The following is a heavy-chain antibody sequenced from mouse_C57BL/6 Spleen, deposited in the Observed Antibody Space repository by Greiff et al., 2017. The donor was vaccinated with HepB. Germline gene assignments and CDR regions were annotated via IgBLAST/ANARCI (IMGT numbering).Heavy chain of an antibody. CDR2: INPSTGGT. CDR1: GYSFTGYY. Sequence: VQLQQSGPELVKPGASVKISCKASGYSFTGYYMNWVKQSPEKSLEWIGEINPSTGGTTYNQKFKAKATLTVDKSSSTAYMQLKSLTSEDSAVYYCAIITTVVEDAMDYWGQGTSVTVSS. D-gene: IGHD1-1*01. CDR3: AIITTVVEDAMDY. J-gene: IGHJ4*01. V-gene: IGHV1-42*01.